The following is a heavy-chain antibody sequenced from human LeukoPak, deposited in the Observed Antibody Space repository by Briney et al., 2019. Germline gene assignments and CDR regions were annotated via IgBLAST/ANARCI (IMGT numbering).Heavy chain of an antibody. Sequence: PSETLSLTCTVSGGSISSYYWSWIRQPPGKGLEWIGYIYYSGSTNYNPSLKSRVTISVDTSKNQFSLRLSSVTAADTAVYYCARDRGLYCSGGSCYGAFDIWGQGTMVTVSS. V-gene: IGHV4-59*01. CDR2: IYYSGST. J-gene: IGHJ3*02. CDR1: GGSISSYY. CDR3: ARDRGLYCSGGSCYGAFDI. D-gene: IGHD2-15*01.